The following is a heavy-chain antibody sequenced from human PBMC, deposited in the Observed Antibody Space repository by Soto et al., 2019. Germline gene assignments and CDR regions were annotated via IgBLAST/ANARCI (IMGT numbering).Heavy chain of an antibody. V-gene: IGHV4-34*01. CDR1: GGSFSGYY. D-gene: IGHD3-10*01. J-gene: IGHJ6*04. CDR2: INHSGST. Sequence: SETLSLTCAVYGGSFSGYYWSWIRQPPGKGLEWIGEINHSGSTNYNPSLKSRVTISVDTSKNQFSLKLSSVTAADTAVYDCARRYYYGSGSRLRYYSYGMDAWGKGTTVTVPS. CDR3: ARRYYYGSGSRLRYYSYGMDA.